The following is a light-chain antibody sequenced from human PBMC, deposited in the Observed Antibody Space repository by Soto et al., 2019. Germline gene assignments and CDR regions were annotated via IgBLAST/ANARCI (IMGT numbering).Light chain of an antibody. J-gene: IGLJ1*01. Sequence: QSALTQPPSASGSPGQSVTISCTGTSSDVGGYNYVSWYQQHPDKAPKLMIYEVTKRPSGVPDRFSGSKSGNTASLTVSGLKAEDEADYYCSSYAGSNNFDVFGTGTKLTVL. CDR2: EVT. CDR3: SSYAGSNNFDV. V-gene: IGLV2-8*01. CDR1: SSDVGGYNY.